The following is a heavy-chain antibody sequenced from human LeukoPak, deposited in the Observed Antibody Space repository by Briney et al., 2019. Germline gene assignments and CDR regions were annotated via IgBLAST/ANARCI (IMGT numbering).Heavy chain of an antibody. CDR2: ISGSGGST. D-gene: IGHD3-22*01. V-gene: IGHV3-23*01. CDR1: GFTFSSYG. J-gene: IGHJ4*02. Sequence: GGSLRLSCAASGFTFSSYGMSWVRQAPGKGLEWVSAISGSGGSTYYADSVKGRFTISRDNAKNSLYLQMNSLRAEDTAVYYCAPYYYDTSGYSKWGQGTLVTVSS. CDR3: APYYYDTSGYSK.